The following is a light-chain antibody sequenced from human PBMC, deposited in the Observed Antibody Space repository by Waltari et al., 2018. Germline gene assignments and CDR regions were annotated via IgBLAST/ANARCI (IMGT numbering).Light chain of an antibody. V-gene: IGLV2-14*03. Sequence: QSALTQPASVSGSPGQSITISCTGTSSDVGAYDSVSRYRQLPGKAPELMISDVSRRPSGISDRFSGSKSGDTASLTISGLQAEDEADYYCSSMISGGPLVFGSGTQVTVL. CDR2: DVS. CDR1: SSDVGAYDS. J-gene: IGLJ1*01. CDR3: SSMISGGPLV.